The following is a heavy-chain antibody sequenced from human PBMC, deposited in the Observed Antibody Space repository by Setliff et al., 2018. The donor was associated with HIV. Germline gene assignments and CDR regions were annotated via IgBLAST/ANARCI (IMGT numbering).Heavy chain of an antibody. CDR1: GFTFSSYW. Sequence: PGGSLRLSCAASGFTFSSYWMSWVRQAPGKGLEWVANIKQDGSEKYYVDSVKGRFTISRDNSKDTLYLQMNSLRAEDTAVHYCARDMVWYGSDIWGQGTLVTVSS. V-gene: IGHV3-7*01. D-gene: IGHD2-8*01. J-gene: IGHJ3*02. CDR2: IKQDGSEK. CDR3: ARDMVWYGSDI.